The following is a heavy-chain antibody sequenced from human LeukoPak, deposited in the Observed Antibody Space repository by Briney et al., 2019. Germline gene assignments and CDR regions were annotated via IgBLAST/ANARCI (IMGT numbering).Heavy chain of an antibody. CDR1: GFTVSSNY. CDR2: IYTSGGT. J-gene: IGHJ3*02. CDR3: ARDTGSKTPGTIVGATGDAFDI. V-gene: IGHV3-53*01. D-gene: IGHD1-26*01. Sequence: GGSLRLSCAASGFTVSSNYMSWVRQAPGKGLEWVSVIYTSGGTYYADSVKGRRTIMNSLRVEDTAVYYCARDTGSKTPGTIVGATGDAFDIWGQGTMVTVSS.